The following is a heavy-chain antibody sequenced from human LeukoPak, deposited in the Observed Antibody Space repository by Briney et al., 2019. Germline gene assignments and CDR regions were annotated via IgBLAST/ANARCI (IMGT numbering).Heavy chain of an antibody. CDR1: GFTFRSYE. Sequence: GSLRLSCAASGFTFRSYEMNWVRQAPGKGLEWVANIKQDGSEKYYVDSVKGRFTISRDNAKNSLYLQMNSLRAEDTAVYYCARDFDRPTRKIGRESLYYYYYYMDVWGKGTTVTVSS. D-gene: IGHD3-9*01. V-gene: IGHV3-7*01. J-gene: IGHJ6*03. CDR3: ARDFDRPTRKIGRESLYYYYYYMDV. CDR2: IKQDGSEK.